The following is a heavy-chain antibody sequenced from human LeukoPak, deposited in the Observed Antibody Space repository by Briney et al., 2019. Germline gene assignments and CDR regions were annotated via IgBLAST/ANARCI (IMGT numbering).Heavy chain of an antibody. J-gene: IGHJ4*02. V-gene: IGHV4-4*07. CDR2: IYTSGST. CDR1: GGSISSYY. Sequence: SETLSPTCTVSGGSISSYYWSWSWQPARKGQEWIWRIYTSGSTNYNPSLKSRVTMSVDTSKNQLSLKLSSVTAADTAVYYCARESFQFYYGSGSSPYYFDYWGQGTLVTVSS. CDR3: ARESFQFYYGSGSSPYYFDY. D-gene: IGHD3-10*01.